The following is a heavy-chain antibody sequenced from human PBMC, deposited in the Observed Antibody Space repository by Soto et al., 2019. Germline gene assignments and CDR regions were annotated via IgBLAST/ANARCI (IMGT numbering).Heavy chain of an antibody. Sequence: SETLSLTCTVSGGSISSYYWSWIRQPPGKGLEWICFFYYSGSTFYNPSLKSRVTISVDTSKNLFSLKLSSVTAADTAVYYCAREYYYDSSGYYYVNWFDPWGQGTLVTVSS. CDR3: AREYYYDSSGYYYVNWFDP. CDR1: GGSISSYY. V-gene: IGHV4-59*12. D-gene: IGHD3-22*01. J-gene: IGHJ5*02. CDR2: FYYSGST.